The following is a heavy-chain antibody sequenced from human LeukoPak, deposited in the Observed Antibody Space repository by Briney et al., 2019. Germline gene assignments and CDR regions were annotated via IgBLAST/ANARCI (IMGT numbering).Heavy chain of an antibody. D-gene: IGHD5-18*01. V-gene: IGHV3-23*01. J-gene: IGHJ4*02. CDR1: GFTFSSYA. CDR3: AKDPWIQLWSYFDY. CDR2: ISVRSLSI. Sequence: GGPLRLSCAASGFTFSSYAMSWVPHAPGKGLECGSGISVRSLSIHYADSVKGRFTISRDNSKNTLFLQLSSLRAEDTAVYYCAKDPWIQLWSYFDYWGQGTLVTVSS.